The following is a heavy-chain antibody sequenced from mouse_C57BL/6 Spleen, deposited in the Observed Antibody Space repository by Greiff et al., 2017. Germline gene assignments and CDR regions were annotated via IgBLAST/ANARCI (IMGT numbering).Heavy chain of an antibody. CDR3: TRTGTGFDY. CDR1: GYTFTDYE. D-gene: IGHD4-1*01. J-gene: IGHJ2*01. V-gene: IGHV1-15*01. CDR2: IDPETGGT. Sequence: VQLQQSGAELVRPGASVTLSCKASGYTFTDYEMHWVKQTPVHGLEWIGAIDPETGGTAYNQKFKGKAMLTADKSSSTAYMELRSLTSEDSAVYYCTRTGTGFDYWGQGTTLTVSS.